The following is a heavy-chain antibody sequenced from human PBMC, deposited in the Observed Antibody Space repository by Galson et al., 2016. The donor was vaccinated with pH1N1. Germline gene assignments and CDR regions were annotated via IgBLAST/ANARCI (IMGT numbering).Heavy chain of an antibody. CDR2: TSGSGGHT. CDR1: GFTFGTHA. D-gene: IGHD4-17*01. CDR3: AKSLLRTSTTTDYYDLDV. V-gene: IGHV3-23*01. Sequence: SLRLSCAASGFTFGTHAMTWVRQAPGKGLEWVSATSGSGGHTYYADSVKGRLTISRDNSKNTLFLQMNSLRAEDTAVYYCAKSLLRTSTTTDYYDLDVWGQGTTVTVSS. J-gene: IGHJ6*02.